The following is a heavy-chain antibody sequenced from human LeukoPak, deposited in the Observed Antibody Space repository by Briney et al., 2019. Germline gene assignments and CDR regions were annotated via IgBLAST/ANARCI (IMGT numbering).Heavy chain of an antibody. CDR3: ARVQSYDDFWSGYSIPYFDY. J-gene: IGHJ4*02. Sequence: SETLSLTCAVYGGSFSGYYWSWIRQSPGKGLEWIGEINHSGSTNYNPSLKSRVTISVDTSKNQFSLKLSSVTAADTAVYYCARVQSYDDFWSGYSIPYFDYWGQGTLVTVSS. V-gene: IGHV4-34*01. CDR2: INHSGST. CDR1: GGSFSGYY. D-gene: IGHD3-3*01.